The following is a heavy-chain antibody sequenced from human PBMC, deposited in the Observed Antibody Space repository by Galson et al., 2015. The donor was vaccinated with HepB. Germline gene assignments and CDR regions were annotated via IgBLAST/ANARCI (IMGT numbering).Heavy chain of an antibody. J-gene: IGHJ4*02. Sequence: SLRLSCAASGFSFNDYYMNWIRQAPGKGLEWVSYISSSGSTIYYADSVKDRFTISRDNAQNSLFLQMNSLRVEDTAVYFCVRGYRYYFDQWGQGTLVTVSS. CDR1: GFSFNDYY. V-gene: IGHV3-11*01. CDR3: VRGYRYYFDQ. CDR2: ISSSGSTI. D-gene: IGHD5-18*01.